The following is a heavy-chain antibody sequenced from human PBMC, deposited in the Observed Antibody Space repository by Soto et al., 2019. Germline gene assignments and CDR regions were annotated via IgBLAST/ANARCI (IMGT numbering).Heavy chain of an antibody. CDR3: AANYFCSGISQDYYYGMEV. D-gene: IGHD3-10*01. CDR2: INPSGGST. J-gene: IGHJ6*02. V-gene: IGHV1-46*01. Sequence: ASVKDSCKASGYTFTSYYMHWVRQAPGQGREWMGIINPSGGSTSYAQKFQGRVTMTRDTSTSTVYMELSSLRSEDTAVYYCAANYFCSGISQDYYYGMEVWGQGTTLTVSS. CDR1: GYTFTSYY.